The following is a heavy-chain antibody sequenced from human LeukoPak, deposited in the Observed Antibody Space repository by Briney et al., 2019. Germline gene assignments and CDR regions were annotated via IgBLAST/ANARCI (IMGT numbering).Heavy chain of an antibody. CDR2: INTNTGNP. CDR1: GYTFTGYY. CDR3: ARLEYSYGSAFDY. Sequence: GASVKVSCKASGYTFTGYYMHWVRQAPGQGLEWMGWINTNTGNPTCAQGFTGRFVFSLDTSVSTAYLQISSLKAEDTAVYYCARLEYSYGSAFDYWGQGTLVTVSS. V-gene: IGHV7-4-1*02. J-gene: IGHJ4*02. D-gene: IGHD5-18*01.